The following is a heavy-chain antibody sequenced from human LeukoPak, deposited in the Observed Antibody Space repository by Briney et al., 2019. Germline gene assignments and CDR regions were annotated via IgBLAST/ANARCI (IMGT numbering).Heavy chain of an antibody. CDR1: GYAFNTFG. V-gene: IGHV1-18*01. CDR3: ARTTFLGSTYFQH. J-gene: IGHJ1*01. Sequence: ASVKVSCKASGYAFNTFGISWVRQAPGQGLGWVGWISAYNGNTHYPQKLQGRVTMTTDTSTNTAYMELTSLRSDDTAVYYCARTTFLGSTYFQHWGQGTLVTVSS. D-gene: IGHD3-16*01. CDR2: ISAYNGNT.